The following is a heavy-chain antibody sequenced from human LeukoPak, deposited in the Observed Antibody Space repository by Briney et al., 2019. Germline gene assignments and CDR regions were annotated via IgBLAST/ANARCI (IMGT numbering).Heavy chain of an antibody. CDR1: GFTFNTYR. J-gene: IGHJ4*02. CDR2: ISGSYI. Sequence: PGGSLRLSCAASGFTFNTYRLNWVRQAPGKGLEWLSSISGSYIYYADSVKGRFTISRDTSKTTLYLQMNSLRAEDTAIYYCAKDARSFGGTYFDYWGQGIQVTVSS. CDR3: AKDARSFGGTYFDY. V-gene: IGHV3-21*04. D-gene: IGHD4-23*01.